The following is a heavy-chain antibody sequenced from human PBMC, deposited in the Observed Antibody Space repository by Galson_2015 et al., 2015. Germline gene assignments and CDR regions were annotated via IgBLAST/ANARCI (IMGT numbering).Heavy chain of an antibody. CDR2: IIPIFGTA. CDR3: ARDFRGGSCYSAFDN. CDR1: GGAFSSYA. J-gene: IGHJ3*02. V-gene: IGHV1-69*13. Sequence: SVKVSCKASGGAFSSYAISWVRQAPGQGLEWMGGIIPIFGTANYAQKFQGRVTITADESTSTAYMELSSLRSEDTAVYYCARDFRGGSCYSAFDNWGQGTMVTVSS. D-gene: IGHD2-15*01.